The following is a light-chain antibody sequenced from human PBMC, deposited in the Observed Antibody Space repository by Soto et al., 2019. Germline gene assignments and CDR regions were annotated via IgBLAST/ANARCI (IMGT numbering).Light chain of an antibody. J-gene: IGKJ4*01. CDR1: QRVSNK. CDR2: GAS. V-gene: IGKV3-15*01. CDR3: QEYNDWLT. Sequence: EIVMTQSPVTLSVSPGERATLSCRASQRVSNKLAWYQQKVGQAPRLLIFGASIRATGVPDRFSGSGSGTEFTLTISSLQSEDFAVYYCQEYNDWLTFGGGTKVEIK.